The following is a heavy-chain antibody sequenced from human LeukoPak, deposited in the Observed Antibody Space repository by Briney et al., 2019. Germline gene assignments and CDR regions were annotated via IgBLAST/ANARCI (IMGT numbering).Heavy chain of an antibody. Sequence: SETLSLTCTVSGGSISSSSYYWGWIRQPPGKGLEWIGEITHFGSTNYNPSLRGRVTISRDTSKNQFSLRLTSVTAADTAVYYCAPIFGDYSDFDSWGQGTLVTVSS. CDR1: GGSISSSSYY. V-gene: IGHV4-39*07. CDR3: APIFGDYSDFDS. CDR2: ITHFGST. J-gene: IGHJ4*01. D-gene: IGHD4-17*01.